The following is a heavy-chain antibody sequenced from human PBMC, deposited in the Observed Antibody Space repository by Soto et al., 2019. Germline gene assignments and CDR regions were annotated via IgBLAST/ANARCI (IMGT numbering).Heavy chain of an antibody. CDR2: IYTSGST. V-gene: IGHV4-4*07. CDR1: GGSISSYY. Sequence: SETLCLTCTVSGGSISSYYWSWIRQPAGKGLEWIGRIYTSGSTNYNPSLKSRVTMSVDTSKNQFSLKLSSVTAADTAVYYCGRSITGTTWRDYYYGMDVWGQGTTVTVSS. CDR3: GRSITGTTWRDYYYGMDV. J-gene: IGHJ6*02. D-gene: IGHD1-7*01.